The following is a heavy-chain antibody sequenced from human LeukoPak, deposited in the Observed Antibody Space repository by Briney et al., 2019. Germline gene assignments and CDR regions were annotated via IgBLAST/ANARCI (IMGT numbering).Heavy chain of an antibody. Sequence: SETLSLTCTVSGGSISSYYWSWIRQPPGKGLGWIGNFYYSGSTNYNPSLKSRVTISVDTSKNQFSLKLSSVTAADTAVYYCVRAPGTGDYYYYYGMDVWGQGTTVTVSS. D-gene: IGHD7-27*01. CDR1: GGSISSYY. J-gene: IGHJ6*02. CDR2: FYYSGST. V-gene: IGHV4-59*01. CDR3: VRAPGTGDYYYYYGMDV.